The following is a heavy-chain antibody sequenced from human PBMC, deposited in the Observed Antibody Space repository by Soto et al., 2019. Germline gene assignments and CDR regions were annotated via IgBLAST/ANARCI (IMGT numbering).Heavy chain of an antibody. J-gene: IGHJ1*01. CDR3: SRGRTAF. Sequence: QVQLQQWGAGLLKPSETLALTCAVYGGSLSGYYWNWIRQPPGKGLEWIGEINHSGSTNYNPSLKGRVTISVDTSKSQFSLKLDSVTAADTAVYYCSRGRTAFWGPGTLVTVSS. D-gene: IGHD2-8*02. CDR1: GGSLSGYY. V-gene: IGHV4-34*01. CDR2: INHSGST.